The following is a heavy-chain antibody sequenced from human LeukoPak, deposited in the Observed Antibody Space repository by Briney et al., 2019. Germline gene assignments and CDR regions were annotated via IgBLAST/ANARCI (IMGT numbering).Heavy chain of an antibody. D-gene: IGHD2-15*01. J-gene: IGHJ4*02. CDR3: ARSLIVVVATTAETGFDY. CDR1: GDSISTYY. CDR2: VYYNGNT. Sequence: SETLSLTCTVSGDSISTYYWSCIRQPPGKGLEWIGYVYYNGNTNYNPSLKSRVTISVDTSKNQFSLKLSSVTAADTAVYYCARSLIVVVATTAETGFDYWGQGTLVTVSS. V-gene: IGHV4-59*12.